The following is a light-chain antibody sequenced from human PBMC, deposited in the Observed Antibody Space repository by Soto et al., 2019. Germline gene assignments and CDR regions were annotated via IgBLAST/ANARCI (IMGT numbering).Light chain of an antibody. J-gene: IGKJ4*01. CDR2: GAS. CDR3: QQYGRSPPGVT. CDR1: QSVSSNY. V-gene: IGKV3-20*01. Sequence: EIVLTQSPATLSLSPGDRATLSCRASQSVSSNYLAWYQQKPGQAPRLLVYGASNRATGIPDRFTGRGSGTDFTLTISRLEPEDVAVYYCQQYGRSPPGVTFGGGTKVEIK.